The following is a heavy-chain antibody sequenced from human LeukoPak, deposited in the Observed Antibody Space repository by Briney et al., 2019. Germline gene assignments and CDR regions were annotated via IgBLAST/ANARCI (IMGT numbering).Heavy chain of an antibody. Sequence: ASVKVSCKASGYTLTSYGFTWVRQAPGQGLEWMGWISSYNGNTNYAQKLQGTLTMTTDTSTSTAYMELRNLRSDDTAVYYCARGGGNGMDVWGQGTTVTVSS. J-gene: IGHJ6*02. V-gene: IGHV1-18*01. CDR1: GYTLTSYG. CDR2: ISSYNGNT. D-gene: IGHD1-1*01. CDR3: ARGGGNGMDV.